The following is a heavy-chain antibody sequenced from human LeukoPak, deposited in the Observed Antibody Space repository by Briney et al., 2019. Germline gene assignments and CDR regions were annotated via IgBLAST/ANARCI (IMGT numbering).Heavy chain of an antibody. CDR1: GFTFSNYA. J-gene: IGHJ4*02. CDR3: AKGWMFGDLVNC. V-gene: IGHV3-23*01. Sequence: GGFLRLSCAASGFTFSNYAMSWVRQAPGEGLEWVSSISGSGGSTYYADSVTGRFTISRDSSKNTLFLQMNSLRVEDTAVYYCAKGWMFGDLVNCWGQGTLVTVSS. CDR2: ISGSGGST. D-gene: IGHD3-10*02.